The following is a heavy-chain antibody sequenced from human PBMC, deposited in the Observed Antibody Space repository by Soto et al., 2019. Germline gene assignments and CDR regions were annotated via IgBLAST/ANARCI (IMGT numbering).Heavy chain of an antibody. CDR2: QWFDGSNK. CDR1: GFTFSHYG. Sequence: QVQLVESGGAVVQPGRSLRLSCVGSGFTFSHYGMHWVRQAPGKGLEWVAVQWFDGSNKFHADSVEGRFTISRDNSQNKVNLQMNNLRAEDTAVYYCARDVGDVMSTIQGHGMDVWGQGTTVTVSS. CDR3: ARDVGDVMSTIQGHGMDV. J-gene: IGHJ6*02. D-gene: IGHD5-12*01. V-gene: IGHV3-33*01.